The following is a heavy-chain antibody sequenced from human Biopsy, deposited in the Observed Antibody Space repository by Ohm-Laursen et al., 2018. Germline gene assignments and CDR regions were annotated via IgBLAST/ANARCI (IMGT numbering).Heavy chain of an antibody. J-gene: IGHJ4*02. D-gene: IGHD4-23*01. Sequence: SDTLSLTCTVSGGSFTGHYWTWIRQPPGKGLEWIGHISHAGYTSYKSSLKSRVTISLDTSSNHFSLRLSSLTAADTAVYYCARGSNDFGGLYFPRWGQGTLLTVSS. CDR1: GGSFTGHY. CDR2: ISHAGYT. CDR3: ARGSNDFGGLYFPR. V-gene: IGHV4-59*11.